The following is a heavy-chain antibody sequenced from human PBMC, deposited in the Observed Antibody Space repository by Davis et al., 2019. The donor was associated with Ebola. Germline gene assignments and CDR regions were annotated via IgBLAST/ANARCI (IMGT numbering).Heavy chain of an antibody. J-gene: IGHJ4*02. CDR1: GGSISSGGYY. V-gene: IGHV4-31*03. CDR3: ARGSYYYDSSGYYGLTPFDY. Sequence: MPSETLSLTCTVSGGSISSGGYYWSWIRQHPGKGLEWFGYIYYSGSTYYNPSLKSRVTISVDTSKNQFSLKLSSVTAADTAVYYCARGSYYYDSSGYYGLTPFDYWGQGTLVTVSS. CDR2: IYYSGST. D-gene: IGHD3-22*01.